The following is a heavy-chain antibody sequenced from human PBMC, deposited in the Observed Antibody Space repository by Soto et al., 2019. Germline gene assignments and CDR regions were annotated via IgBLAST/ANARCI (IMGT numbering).Heavy chain of an antibody. J-gene: IGHJ3*02. V-gene: IGHV4-31*03. Sequence: PSETLSLTCTVSGGSINSGGYYWSWIRQHPGKGLEWIGYIYYSESTYSNPSLKSRVTISADTSKNQFSLRLSSVTAADTAVYYCARAGGMDRRVTDGFDIRGQGTMVTVSS. CDR2: IYYSEST. D-gene: IGHD3-10*01. CDR3: ARAGGMDRRVTDGFDI. CDR1: GGSINSGGYY.